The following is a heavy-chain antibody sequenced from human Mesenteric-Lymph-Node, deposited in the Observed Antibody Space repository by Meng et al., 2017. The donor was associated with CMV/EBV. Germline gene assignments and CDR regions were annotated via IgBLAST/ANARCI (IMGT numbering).Heavy chain of an antibody. D-gene: IGHD6-13*01. CDR1: GGTFSSYT. CDR3: AGGIAAAGSRWFDP. J-gene: IGHJ5*02. CDR2: IIPILGTA. Sequence: VQLVQSGAEVKKPGSSVKVSCKASGGTFSSYTISWVRQAPGQGLEWMGRIIPILGTANYAQKFQGRVTITADKSTSTAYMELSSLRSEDTAVYYCAGGIAAAGSRWFDPWGQGTLVTVSS. V-gene: IGHV1-69*08.